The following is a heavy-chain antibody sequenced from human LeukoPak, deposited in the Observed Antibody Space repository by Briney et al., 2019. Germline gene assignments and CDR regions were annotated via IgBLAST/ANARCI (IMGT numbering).Heavy chain of an antibody. D-gene: IGHD6-19*01. CDR1: GYSISSGYY. V-gene: IGHV4-38-2*01. J-gene: IGHJ4*02. CDR3: ARVDPKAVASSGYFDY. Sequence: PSETPSLTCAVSGYSISSGYYWGWIRQPPGKGLEWIGSISHSGSTHYNPSLKSRVTILVDSFKNQFSLNVNSVTAADTAVYYCARVDPKAVASSGYFDYWGQGTLVTVSS. CDR2: ISHSGST.